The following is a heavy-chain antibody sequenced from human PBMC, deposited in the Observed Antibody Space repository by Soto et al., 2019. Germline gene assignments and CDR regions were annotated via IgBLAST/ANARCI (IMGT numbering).Heavy chain of an antibody. J-gene: IGHJ4*02. CDR3: ARGGHVVVVTAALDY. CDR1: GDTFTDYY. CDR2: VNPSGGHT. Sequence: QVQLMQSGAEVKKPGASVKVSCKASGDTFTDYYIHWVRQAPGQGLEWMGTVNPSGGHTTYAQHLLGRVTMVRDTSTSTLYMELTSLTSDDTAVYYCARGGHVVVVTAALDYWGQGTLVTVSS. D-gene: IGHD2-21*02. V-gene: IGHV1-46*01.